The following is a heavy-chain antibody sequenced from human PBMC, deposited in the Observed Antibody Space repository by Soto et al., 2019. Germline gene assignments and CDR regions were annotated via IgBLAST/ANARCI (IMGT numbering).Heavy chain of an antibody. CDR2: ISYDGSNK. V-gene: IGHV3-30-3*01. CDR1: GFTFSSYA. Sequence: PGGSLRLSCAASGFTFSSYAMHWVRQAPGKGLEWVAVISYDGSNKYYADSVKGRFTISRDNSKTLYLQMNSLRAEDTAVYYCVRDGSPGGFGMDVWGQGTTVTVSS. CDR3: VRDGSPGGFGMDV. D-gene: IGHD3-16*01. J-gene: IGHJ6*02.